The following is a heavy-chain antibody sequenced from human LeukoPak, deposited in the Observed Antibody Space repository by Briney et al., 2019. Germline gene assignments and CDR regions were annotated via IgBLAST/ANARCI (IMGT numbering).Heavy chain of an antibody. CDR2: ISGSGGST. CDR1: GFTFSSYA. CDR3: AKVSGGNSGPFDY. D-gene: IGHD4-23*01. J-gene: IGHJ4*02. Sequence: GGSLRLSCAASGFTFSSYAMSWVRQAPGKGLEWVSAISGSGGSTYYADSVRGRFTISRDNSKNTLYLQMNSLRAEDTAVYYCAKVSGGNSGPFDYWGQGTLVTVSS. V-gene: IGHV3-23*01.